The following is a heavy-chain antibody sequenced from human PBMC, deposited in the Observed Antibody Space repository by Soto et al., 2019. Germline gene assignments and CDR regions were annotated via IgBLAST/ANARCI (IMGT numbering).Heavy chain of an antibody. V-gene: IGHV1-2*02. J-gene: IGHJ3*02. CDR3: ARLFIPAALPLKSFDI. CDR2: INPNSGGT. D-gene: IGHD6-13*01. Sequence: ASVKVSCKASGYTFTGYYMHWVRQAPGQGLEWMGWINPNSGGTNYAQKFQGRVTMTRDTSISTAYMELSRLRSDDTAVYYCARLFIPAALPLKSFDIWGQGTMVTVSS. CDR1: GYTFTGYY.